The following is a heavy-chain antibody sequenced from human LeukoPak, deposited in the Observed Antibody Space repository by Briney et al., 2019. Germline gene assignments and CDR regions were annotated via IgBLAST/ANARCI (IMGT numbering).Heavy chain of an antibody. Sequence: GGSLRLYCAASGFTFSSYGMHWVRQAPGKGLEWVAVISYDGSNKYYADSVKGRFTISRDNSKNTLYLQMNSLRAEDTAVYYCAKDRKRAVAGTQVVPDYWGQGTLVTVSS. J-gene: IGHJ4*02. D-gene: IGHD6-19*01. V-gene: IGHV3-30*18. CDR1: GFTFSSYG. CDR3: AKDRKRAVAGTQVVPDY. CDR2: ISYDGSNK.